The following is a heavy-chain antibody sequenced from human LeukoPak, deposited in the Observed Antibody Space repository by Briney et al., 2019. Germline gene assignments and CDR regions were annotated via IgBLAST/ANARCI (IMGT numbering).Heavy chain of an antibody. Sequence: GASVKVSCKASGYTFTGCYMHWVRQAPGQGLEWMGWINPNSGGTNYAQKFQGRVTMTRDTSISTAYMELSRLRSDDTAVYYCARAQPYDYVWGGTRFDPWGQGTLVTVSS. V-gene: IGHV1-2*02. CDR3: ARAQPYDYVWGGTRFDP. CDR1: GYTFTGCY. J-gene: IGHJ5*02. CDR2: INPNSGGT. D-gene: IGHD3-16*01.